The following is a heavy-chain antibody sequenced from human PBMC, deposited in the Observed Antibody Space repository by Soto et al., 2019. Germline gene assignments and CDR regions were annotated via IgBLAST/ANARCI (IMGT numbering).Heavy chain of an antibody. CDR1: GGSFSGYY. D-gene: IGHD6-19*01. CDR2: INHSGST. J-gene: IGHJ5*02. CDR3: ARGRSLQRLGSPDWFDP. V-gene: IGHV4-34*01. Sequence: ETLSLTCAVYGGSFSGYYWSWIRQPPGKGLEWIGEINHSGSTNYNPSLKSRVTISVDTSKNQFSLKLSSVSAADTAVYYCARGRSLQRLGSPDWFDPWGQGTLVTVSS.